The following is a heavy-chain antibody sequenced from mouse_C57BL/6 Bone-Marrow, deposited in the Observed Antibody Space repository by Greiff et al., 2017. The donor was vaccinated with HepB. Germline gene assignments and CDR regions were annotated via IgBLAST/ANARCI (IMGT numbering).Heavy chain of an antibody. J-gene: IGHJ3*01. Sequence: VQVVESGAELVRPGTSVKVSCKASGYAFTNYLIEWVKQRPGQGLEWIGVINPGSGGTNYNEKFKGKATLTADKSSSTAYMQLSSLTSEDSAVYFCARSYDGYYVSFAYWGQGTLVTVSA. CDR1: GYAFTNYL. CDR3: ARSYDGYYVSFAY. V-gene: IGHV1-54*01. D-gene: IGHD2-3*01. CDR2: INPGSGGT.